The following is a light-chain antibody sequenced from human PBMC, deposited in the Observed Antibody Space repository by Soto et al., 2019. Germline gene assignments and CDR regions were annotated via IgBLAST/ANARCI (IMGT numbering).Light chain of an antibody. V-gene: IGKV1-39*01. CDR1: QNIANY. CDR2: GAS. Sequence: DIQMTQSPSSLSASVVDRVNITCRASQNIANYLTWYQHKPGRAPRLLIYGASSLKSGVPSRFSGSGSGTDFTLTISSLQPEDFATYYCHHTYSTPQTFGQGTKVEI. CDR3: HHTYSTPQT. J-gene: IGKJ1*01.